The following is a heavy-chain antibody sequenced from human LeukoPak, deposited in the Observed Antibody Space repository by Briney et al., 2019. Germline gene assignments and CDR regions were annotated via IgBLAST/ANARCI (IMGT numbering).Heavy chain of an antibody. Sequence: ASVKVSCKASGYTFTSYYMHWVRQAPGQGLEWMGIINPSGGSTSYAQRFQGRVTITADESTSTAYMELSSLRSEDTAVYYCARRRGTTETKWYYMDVWGKGTTVTVSS. J-gene: IGHJ6*03. CDR1: GYTFTSYY. CDR3: ARRRGTTETKWYYMDV. V-gene: IGHV1-46*01. CDR2: INPSGGST. D-gene: IGHD1-1*01.